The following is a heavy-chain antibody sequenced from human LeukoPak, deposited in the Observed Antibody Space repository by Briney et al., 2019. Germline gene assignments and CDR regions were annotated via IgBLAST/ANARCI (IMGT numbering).Heavy chain of an antibody. CDR3: ATSDDAAGTS. Sequence: GGSLRLSCAASGFRFSTFWMSWVRQAPGKGLEWVANINQNGGVKHYVDSVKGRFTISRDNAKNSLYLQMTSLRAGDTAVYYCATSDDAAGTSWGQGTLVTVS. V-gene: IGHV3-7*03. D-gene: IGHD6-25*01. CDR2: INQNGGVK. CDR1: GFRFSTFW. J-gene: IGHJ5*02.